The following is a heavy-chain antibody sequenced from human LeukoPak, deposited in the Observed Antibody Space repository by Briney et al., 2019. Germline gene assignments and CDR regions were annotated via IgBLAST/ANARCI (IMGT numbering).Heavy chain of an antibody. Sequence: SGGSLRLSCAASGFTFSDYDMNWVRQAPGKGLEWVSSISSSSIYVSYADSVKGRYTISRDNAKNTLYLQMNTLRAEDTAVYYCARDHEDYSSSDAFDIWGQGTMVTVSS. CDR2: ISSSSIYV. D-gene: IGHD6-6*01. V-gene: IGHV3-21*01. J-gene: IGHJ3*02. CDR1: GFTFSDYD. CDR3: ARDHEDYSSSDAFDI.